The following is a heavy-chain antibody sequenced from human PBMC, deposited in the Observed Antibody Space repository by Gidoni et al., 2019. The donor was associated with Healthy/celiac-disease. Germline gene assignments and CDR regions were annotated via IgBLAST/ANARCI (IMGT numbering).Heavy chain of an antibody. V-gene: IGHV3-33*01. J-gene: IGHJ4*02. D-gene: IGHD2-15*01. Sequence: VQPGRSLRLSCAASGFTFSSYGMHWVRQAPGKGLEWVAVIWYDGSNKYYADSVKGRFTISRDNSKNTLYLQMNSLRAEDPAVYYCARDVGYCSGGSCGVYDYWGQGTLVTVSS. CDR2: IWYDGSNK. CDR3: ARDVGYCSGGSCGVYDY. CDR1: GFTFSSYG.